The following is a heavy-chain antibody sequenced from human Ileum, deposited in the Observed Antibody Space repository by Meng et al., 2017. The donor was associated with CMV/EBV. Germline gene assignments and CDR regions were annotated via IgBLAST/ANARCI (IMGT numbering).Heavy chain of an antibody. CDR1: GGSISTYC. Sequence: VELQDSGPRLVRPSETLPLICTVSGGSISTYCWNWIRQSAGKRLEWIGRICGTGTIQYNPSFKSRLTLSLDTSKSQFSLRLTSVTAADTAVYFCARRVREVRERSWENWLTPWGQGILVTVSS. CDR2: ICGTGTI. D-gene: IGHD3-10*01. V-gene: IGHV4-4*07. CDR3: ARRVREVRERSWENWLTP. J-gene: IGHJ5*02.